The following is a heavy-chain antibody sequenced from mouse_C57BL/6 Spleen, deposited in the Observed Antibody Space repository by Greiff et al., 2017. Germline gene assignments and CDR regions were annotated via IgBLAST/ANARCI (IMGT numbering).Heavy chain of an antibody. CDR1: GFTFSDYG. CDR2: ISSGSSNI. CDR3: ARSYDYDGFAY. Sequence: EVMLVESGGGLVKPGGSLKLSCAASGFTFSDYGMHWVRQAPEQGLEWVAYISSGSSNIDYADTVKGRFTISRDNAKNTLFLQMTSLRSEDTAMYYCARSYDYDGFAYWGQGTLVTVSA. J-gene: IGHJ3*01. D-gene: IGHD2-4*01. V-gene: IGHV5-17*01.